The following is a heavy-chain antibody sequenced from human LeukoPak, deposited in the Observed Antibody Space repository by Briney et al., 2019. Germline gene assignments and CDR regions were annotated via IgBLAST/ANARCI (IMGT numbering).Heavy chain of an antibody. Sequence: GGSLRLSCAASGFTFSCYEMNWVRQAPGKGLEWVSYISSSGSTIYYADSVKGRFTISRDNSKNTLYLQMNSLRAEDTAVYYCARAPGYGAAYYFDYWGQGTLVTVSS. CDR3: ARAPGYGAAYYFDY. J-gene: IGHJ4*02. CDR1: GFTFSCYE. CDR2: ISSSGSTI. D-gene: IGHD1-1*01. V-gene: IGHV3-48*03.